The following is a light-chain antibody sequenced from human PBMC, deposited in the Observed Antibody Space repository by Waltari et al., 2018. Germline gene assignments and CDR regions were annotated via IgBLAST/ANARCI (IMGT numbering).Light chain of an antibody. CDR3: VLYMGSGWV. J-gene: IGLJ3*02. V-gene: IGLV8-61*01. CDR2: ITN. CDR1: SVSVSTRYY. Sequence: QPVVTQEPSFSVSPGGTVTLTCGLRSVSVSTRYYPSWHQQTPGQAPRTPIYITNPVSSRIPVSVAGYFRAKKATLTITGAQADGEADYYWVLYMGSGWVFGGGTKLTVL.